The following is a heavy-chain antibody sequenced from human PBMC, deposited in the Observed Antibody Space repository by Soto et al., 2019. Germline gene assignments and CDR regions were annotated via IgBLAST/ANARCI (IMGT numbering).Heavy chain of an antibody. CDR2: IVSDGSAI. Sequence: GGSLRLSCAVSGFPFSFYVFHWGRQSPGKGLERLGVIVSDGSAIYHADSLEGRFFISRDNSKDILYLQMNSLRVEDTAVYYCARDDAFDNENGFDMWGQGTMVTVSS. CDR3: ARDDAFDNENGFDM. D-gene: IGHD3-3*02. CDR1: GFPFSFYV. J-gene: IGHJ3*02. V-gene: IGHV3-33*01.